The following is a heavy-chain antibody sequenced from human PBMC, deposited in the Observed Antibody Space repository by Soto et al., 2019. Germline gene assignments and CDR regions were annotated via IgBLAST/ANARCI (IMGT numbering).Heavy chain of an antibody. Sequence: SETLSLTCAVSGGSISSSNWWSWVRQPPGKGLEWIGEIYHSGSTNYNPSLKSRVTISVDKSKNQFSLKLSSVTAADTAVYYCARALRGIAATSSDWFDPWGQGTLVTVSS. V-gene: IGHV4-4*02. CDR3: ARALRGIAATSSDWFDP. D-gene: IGHD6-25*01. CDR1: GGSISSSNW. J-gene: IGHJ5*02. CDR2: IYHSGST.